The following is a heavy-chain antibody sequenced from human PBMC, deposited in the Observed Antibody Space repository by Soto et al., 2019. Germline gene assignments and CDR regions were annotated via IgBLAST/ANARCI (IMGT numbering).Heavy chain of an antibody. V-gene: IGHV4-31*03. J-gene: IGHJ4*02. Sequence: SETLSLTCTVSGGSISSGNNYWGWIRQHPGQGLEWIGYIYYSGGTYYYPSLKSRLTMSGDTYKNQFSLKLISVTAVDTAVYYLARGPSSSTPFDYWGQGTLLTVSS. D-gene: IGHD6-6*01. CDR3: ARGPSSSTPFDY. CDR2: IYYSGGT. CDR1: GGSISSGNNY.